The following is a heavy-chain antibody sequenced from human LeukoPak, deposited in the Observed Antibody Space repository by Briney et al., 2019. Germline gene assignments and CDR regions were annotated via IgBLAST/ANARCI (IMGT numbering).Heavy chain of an antibody. V-gene: IGHV1-18*01. CDR2: ISAYNGNT. Sequence: ASVKVSCKASGYTFTSYGISGVRQAPGQGLEWMGWISAYNGNTNYAQKLQGRVTMTTDTSTSTAYMELRSLRSDDTAVYYCARVRPDGDKMFYFDNWGQGTLVTVSS. CDR1: GYTFTSYG. CDR3: ARVRPDGDKMFYFDN. D-gene: IGHD1-14*01. J-gene: IGHJ4*02.